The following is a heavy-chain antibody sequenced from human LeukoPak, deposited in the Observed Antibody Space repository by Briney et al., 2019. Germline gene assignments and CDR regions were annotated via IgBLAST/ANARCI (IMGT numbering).Heavy chain of an antibody. CDR3: AEVAGYSSSHFDY. CDR2: ISGGGGST. Sequence: PGGSLRLSCAASGFTFSSYAMSWVRQAPGKGLEWVSAISGGGGSTYYADSVKGRFTISRDNSKNTLYLQMNSLRAEDTAVYYCAEVAGYSSSHFDYWGQGTLVTVSS. V-gene: IGHV3-23*01. D-gene: IGHD6-13*01. J-gene: IGHJ4*02. CDR1: GFTFSSYA.